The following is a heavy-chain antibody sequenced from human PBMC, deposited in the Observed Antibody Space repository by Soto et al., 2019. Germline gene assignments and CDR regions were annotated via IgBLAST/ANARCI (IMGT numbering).Heavy chain of an antibody. Sequence: AASVKVSCKASGGTFSSYAISWVRQAPGQGLEWMGGIIPIFGTANYAQKFQGRVTITADESTSTAYMELSSLRSEDTTVYYCARSYYYDSSGYYYTFDYWGQGTLVTVSS. CDR2: IIPIFGTA. CDR1: GGTFSSYA. D-gene: IGHD3-22*01. V-gene: IGHV1-69*13. J-gene: IGHJ4*02. CDR3: ARSYYYDSSGYYYTFDY.